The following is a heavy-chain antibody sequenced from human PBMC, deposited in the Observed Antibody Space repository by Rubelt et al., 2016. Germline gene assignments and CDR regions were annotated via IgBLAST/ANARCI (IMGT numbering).Heavy chain of an antibody. D-gene: IGHD3-22*01. Sequence: VRQAPGQGLEWMGWISAYNGNTNYAQKLQGRVTMTTDTSTSTAYMELRSLRSDDTAVYYCASISHRYDSSGYADAFDIWGQGTMLTVSS. J-gene: IGHJ3*02. V-gene: IGHV1-18*01. CDR3: ASISHRYDSSGYADAFDI. CDR2: ISAYNGNT.